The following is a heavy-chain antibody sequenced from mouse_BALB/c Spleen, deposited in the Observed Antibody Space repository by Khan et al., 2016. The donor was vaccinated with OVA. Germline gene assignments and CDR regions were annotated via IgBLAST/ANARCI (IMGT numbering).Heavy chain of an antibody. J-gene: IGHJ2*01. CDR2: INPTSGYT. Sequence: QVQLQQSGAELAKPGASVKMSCKASGYTFTSFWMHWVKQRPGQGLEWIGYINPTSGYTDYNEKFKDRATLSADKSSSTAYMQLSSLTSEDSAVYCFTRDRIDYGGQGTTLTVSS. CDR3: TRDRIDY. CDR1: GYTFTSFW. V-gene: IGHV1-7*01.